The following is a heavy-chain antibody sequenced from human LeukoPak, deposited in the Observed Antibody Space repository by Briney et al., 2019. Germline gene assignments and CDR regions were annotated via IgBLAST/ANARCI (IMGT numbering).Heavy chain of an antibody. D-gene: IGHD3-10*01. V-gene: IGHV3-23*01. CDR3: AKDRIYADGLWDFDY. J-gene: IGHJ4*02. CDR1: GFTFSTYT. Sequence: GGSLRLSCIASGFTFSTYTMSWVRQAPGEGLKWVSGILVNGGTYYADSVKGRFTISRDNSKNTLYLQMNSLRADDTAVYYCAKDRIYADGLWDFDYWGQRTVVAVSS. CDR2: ILVNGGT.